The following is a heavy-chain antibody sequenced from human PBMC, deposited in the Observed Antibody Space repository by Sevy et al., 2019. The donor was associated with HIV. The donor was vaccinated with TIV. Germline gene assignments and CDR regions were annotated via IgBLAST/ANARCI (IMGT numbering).Heavy chain of an antibody. J-gene: IGHJ6*02. D-gene: IGHD3-3*01. CDR3: ARGFMGADYYYGMDV. Sequence: GGSLTLSCAASRLTFSSSSVNWVRQAPGKGLEWVSYISSSSTTIYYADSVKGRFTISRDNAKNSLYLQMNSLRDEDTAVYYCARGFMGADYYYGMDVWGQGTTVTVSS. CDR2: ISSSSTTI. CDR1: RLTFSSSS. V-gene: IGHV3-48*02.